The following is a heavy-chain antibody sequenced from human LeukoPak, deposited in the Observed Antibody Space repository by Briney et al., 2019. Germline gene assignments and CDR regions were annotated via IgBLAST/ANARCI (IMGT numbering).Heavy chain of an antibody. Sequence: GGSLRLSCAGSGFTFSSYSMKWVRQAPGKGLEWVSSISRSSSYIYYADSVKGRFTISRDNAKNSLYLQMNSLRAEDTAVYYCASTRFGELSDFDYWGQGTLVTVSS. J-gene: IGHJ4*02. D-gene: IGHD3-10*01. CDR1: GFTFSSYS. V-gene: IGHV3-21*01. CDR2: ISRSSSYI. CDR3: ASTRFGELSDFDY.